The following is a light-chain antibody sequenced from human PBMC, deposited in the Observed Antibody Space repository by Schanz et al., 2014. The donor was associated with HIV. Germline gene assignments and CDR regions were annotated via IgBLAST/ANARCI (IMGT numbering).Light chain of an antibody. CDR3: QQYDRSPYT. CDR1: QTVSSNS. J-gene: IGKJ4*01. CDR2: SAS. Sequence: EIVLTQSPGTLSLSPGERATLSCRASQTVSSNSLGWYQQKRGQVPRLLIYSASRRANGIPDRFSGSGSGTDFTLTISSLEPEDFAVYYCQQYDRSPYTFGGGTKVEIK. V-gene: IGKV3-20*01.